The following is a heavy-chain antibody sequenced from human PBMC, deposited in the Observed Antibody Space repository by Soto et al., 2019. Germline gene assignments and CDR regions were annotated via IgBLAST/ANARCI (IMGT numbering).Heavy chain of an antibody. CDR1: GGAISSYY. J-gene: IGHJ4*02. Sequence: QVQLQESGPGLVKPSENLSLTCTVSGGAISSYYWSWIRQPAGKGLEWIGRIYTSGSTNYNPSLKSRVTMTVDTAKNQFSLKLSSVTAADTAVSYCARARSDPREGSLAYCGQGTLVTVSS. V-gene: IGHV4-4*07. CDR2: IYTSGST. CDR3: ARARSDPREGSLAY.